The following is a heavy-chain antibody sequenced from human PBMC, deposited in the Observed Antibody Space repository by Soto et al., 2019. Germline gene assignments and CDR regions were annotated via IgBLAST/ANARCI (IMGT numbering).Heavy chain of an antibody. Sequence: QVQLQESGPGLVKPSETLSLTCTVSGGSISSYYWSWIRQPPGKGLEWIGYIYYSGSTNDNPSLKSRFTISVDTFKKQFSLQLSSVTAADTAVYYCARVWGGAFDIWGQGTMVTVSS. CDR1: GGSISSYY. D-gene: IGHD3-10*01. CDR3: ARVWGGAFDI. J-gene: IGHJ3*02. CDR2: IYYSGST. V-gene: IGHV4-59*01.